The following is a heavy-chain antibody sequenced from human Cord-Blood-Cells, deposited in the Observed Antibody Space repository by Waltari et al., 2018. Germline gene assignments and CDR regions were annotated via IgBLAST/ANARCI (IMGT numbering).Heavy chain of an antibody. Sequence: EVQLVESGGGLVKPGGSLRLSCAASGFTFSSHTMHWCRQAPGKGLEWVSSISSSSSYIYYADSVKGRFTISRDNAKNSLYLQMNSLRAEDTAVYYCARDVAAGDYYGMDVWGQGTTVTVSS. CDR3: ARDVAAGDYYGMDV. CDR1: GFTFSSHT. J-gene: IGHJ6*02. CDR2: ISSSSSYI. V-gene: IGHV3-21*01. D-gene: IGHD6-25*01.